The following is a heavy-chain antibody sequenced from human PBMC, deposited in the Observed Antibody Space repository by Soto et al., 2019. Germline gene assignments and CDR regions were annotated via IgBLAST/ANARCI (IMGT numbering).Heavy chain of an antibody. V-gene: IGHV1-8*01. D-gene: IGHD3-10*01. CDR3: ARGKYYGSGSYMYYYYYMDV. CDR1: VYTFTSYD. Sequence: ASVRGSCKASVYTFTSYDINWVRQATGQGLERMGWMSPNSGNTGYAQKFQGRVTMTRNTSISTAYMELSSLRSEDTAVYYCARGKYYGSGSYMYYYYYMDVWGKGTTVTVSS. CDR2: MSPNSGNT. J-gene: IGHJ6*03.